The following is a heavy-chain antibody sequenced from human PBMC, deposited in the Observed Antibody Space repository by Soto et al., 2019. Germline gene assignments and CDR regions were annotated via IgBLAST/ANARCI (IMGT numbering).Heavy chain of an antibody. Sequence: WGSLRLSCAASGFTFGHSAMSWVRQAPGKGLEWVAAISGTGGAAYYADSVMGRFTISRDNSRNTLFLQMNSLRVDDTAIYHCAKPEEVVRGFDFWGLGTLVTVSS. CDR3: AKPEEVVRGFDF. D-gene: IGHD3-10*01. V-gene: IGHV3-23*01. J-gene: IGHJ4*02. CDR1: GFTFGHSA. CDR2: ISGTGGAA.